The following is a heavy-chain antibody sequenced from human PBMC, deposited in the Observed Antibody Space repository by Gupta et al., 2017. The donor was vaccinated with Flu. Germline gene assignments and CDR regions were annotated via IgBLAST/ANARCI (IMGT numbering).Heavy chain of an antibody. CDR3: ARDCSGGSCFRGGNDY. CDR2: IYTNGDT. D-gene: IGHD2-15*01. J-gene: IGHJ4*02. Sequence: QVQLQESGPTLVKPSETLSLICSVSGDSITSSYWSWIRQPAGKRLEWIGRIYTNGDTNYNPSLRGRVTLSVDSSKNQFSLHLNSVTAADTAVYYCARDCSGGSCFRGGNDYWGQGLLVIVSS. CDR1: GDSITSSY. V-gene: IGHV4-4*07.